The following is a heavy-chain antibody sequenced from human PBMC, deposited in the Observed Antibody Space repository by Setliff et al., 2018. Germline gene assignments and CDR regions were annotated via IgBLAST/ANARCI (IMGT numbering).Heavy chain of an antibody. D-gene: IGHD3-22*01. CDR2: IRSKAYGGTT. V-gene: IGHV3-49*04. J-gene: IGHJ2*01. Sequence: GESLKISCTASGFTFGDYAMSWVRQAPGKGLEWVGFIRSKAYGGTTEYAASVKGRFTISRDDSKSIAYLQMNSLKTEDTAVYYCTRAPNYYDSSGYSPWYFDLWGRGTLVTVSS. CDR3: TRAPNYYDSSGYSPWYFDL. CDR1: GFTFGDYA.